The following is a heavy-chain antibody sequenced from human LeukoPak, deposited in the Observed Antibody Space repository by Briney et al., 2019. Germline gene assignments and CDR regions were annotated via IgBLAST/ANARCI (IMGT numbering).Heavy chain of an antibody. Sequence: SETLSLTCAVYGGSFSGYYLSWIRQPPGKGLEWVGEINHSGSTNYNPSLTSRVTISVDTSKNQISLKLSSVTAADTAVYYCARGACYVFWSGLFDYWGQGTLVTVSS. CDR3: ARGACYVFWSGLFDY. CDR1: GGSFSGYY. V-gene: IGHV4-34*01. D-gene: IGHD3-3*01. J-gene: IGHJ4*02. CDR2: INHSGST.